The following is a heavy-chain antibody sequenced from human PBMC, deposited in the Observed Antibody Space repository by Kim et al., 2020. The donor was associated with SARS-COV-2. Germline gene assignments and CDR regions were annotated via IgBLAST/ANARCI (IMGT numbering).Heavy chain of an antibody. CDR1: GVSISSYY. Sequence: SETLSLTCTVSGVSISSYYWSWIRQPPGKGLEWIGYIYYSGSTNYNPSLKSRVTISVDTSKNQFSLKLSSVTAADTAVYYCARDPGSGVFDYWGQGTLVTVSS. V-gene: IGHV4-59*01. J-gene: IGHJ4*02. CDR3: ARDPGSGVFDY. D-gene: IGHD3-10*01. CDR2: IYYSGST.